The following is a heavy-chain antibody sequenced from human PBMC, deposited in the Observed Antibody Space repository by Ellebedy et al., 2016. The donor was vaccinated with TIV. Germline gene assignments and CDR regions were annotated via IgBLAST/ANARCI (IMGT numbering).Heavy chain of an antibody. J-gene: IGHJ3*02. CDR3: ARGCLLWFGESLSLSPDAFDI. Sequence: SETLSLXCTVSGGSISSGGYYWSWIRQHPGKGLEWIGYIYYSGSTYYNPSLKSRVTISVDTSKNQFSLKLSSVTAADTAVYYCARGCLLWFGESLSLSPDAFDIWGQGTMVTVSS. CDR2: IYYSGST. CDR1: GGSISSGGYY. D-gene: IGHD3-10*01. V-gene: IGHV4-31*03.